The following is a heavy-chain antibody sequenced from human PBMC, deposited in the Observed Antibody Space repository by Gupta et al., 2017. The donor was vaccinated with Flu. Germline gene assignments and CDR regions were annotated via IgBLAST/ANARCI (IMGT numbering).Heavy chain of an antibody. CDR3: ARAAIFGVVNGYYYMDV. D-gene: IGHD3-3*01. V-gene: IGHV3-48*03. Sequence: EVQLVESGGGLVQPGGSLRLSCAASGFTFSSYEMNWVRQAPGKGLEWVSYISSSGSTIYYADSVKGRFTISRDNAKNSLYLQMNSLRAEDTAVYYCARAAIFGVVNGYYYMDVWGKGTTVTVSS. CDR1: GFTFSSYE. J-gene: IGHJ6*03. CDR2: ISSSGSTI.